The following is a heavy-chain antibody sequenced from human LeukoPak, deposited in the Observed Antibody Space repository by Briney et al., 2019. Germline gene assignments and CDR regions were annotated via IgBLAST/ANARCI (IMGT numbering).Heavy chain of an antibody. J-gene: IGHJ4*02. D-gene: IGHD3-22*01. CDR2: VSGSGGST. V-gene: IGHV3-23*01. Sequence: GGSLRLSCAASGFTFSSHWMHWVRQAPGKGLEWVSTVSGSGGSTYYADSVKGRFTISRDNSKNTLYLQMNSLRAEDTAVYYCATDPYDTSGYYFDYWGQGTLVTVSS. CDR1: GFTFSSHW. CDR3: ATDPYDTSGYYFDY.